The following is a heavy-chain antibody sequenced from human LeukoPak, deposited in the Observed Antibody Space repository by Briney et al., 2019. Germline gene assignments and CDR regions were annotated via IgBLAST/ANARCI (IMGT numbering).Heavy chain of an antibody. CDR2: IYSGGST. V-gene: IGHV3-66*02. J-gene: IGHJ5*02. Sequence: PGGSLRLSCAASGFTVSSNYMSWVRQAPGKGLEWVSVIYSGGSTYYADSVKGRFTISRDNSKNTLYLQMNSLRAEDTAVYYCARGFSVGYSNWFDPWGQGTLVTVSS. D-gene: IGHD3-22*01. CDR1: GFTVSSNY. CDR3: ARGFSVGYSNWFDP.